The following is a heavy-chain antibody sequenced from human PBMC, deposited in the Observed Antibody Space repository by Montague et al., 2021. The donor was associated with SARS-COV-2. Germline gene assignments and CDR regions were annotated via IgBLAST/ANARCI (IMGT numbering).Heavy chain of an antibody. CDR2: IYYSGTT. Sequence: TLSLTCTVSGASISSGGFYWSWLRQPPRKGLEWIGFIYYSGTTYHNPSLKSRLTISIDTSKNQFSLKLSSVTAADTAVYYCARGLPYQMVAGAIPNCSMDVWGQGTTVTVSS. J-gene: IGHJ6*02. V-gene: IGHV4-31*03. CDR3: ARGLPYQMVAGAIPNCSMDV. D-gene: IGHD2-2*01. CDR1: GASISSGGFY.